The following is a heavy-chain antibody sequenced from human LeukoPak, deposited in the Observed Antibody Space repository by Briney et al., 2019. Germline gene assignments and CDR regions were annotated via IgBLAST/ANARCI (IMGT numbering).Heavy chain of an antibody. J-gene: IGHJ4*02. Sequence: PGGSLRLSCAASGVTFSSYGMHWVRQAPGKGLEWVAVISYDGSNKYYADSVKGRFTISRDNSKNTLYLQMNSLRAEDTAVYYCAKVTVWELHYWGQGTLVTVSS. CDR2: ISYDGSNK. CDR1: GVTFSSYG. D-gene: IGHD1-26*01. V-gene: IGHV3-30*18. CDR3: AKVTVWELHY.